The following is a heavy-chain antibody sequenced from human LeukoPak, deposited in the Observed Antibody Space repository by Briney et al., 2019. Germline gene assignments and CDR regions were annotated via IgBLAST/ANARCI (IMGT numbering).Heavy chain of an antibody. Sequence: PGASLRLSCAASGFTFSSYAMSWVRQAPGKGLEWVSAISGSGGSTYYADSVKGRFTISRDNSKNTLYPQMNSLRAEDTAVYYCAKDMGYSSGIDYWGQGTLVTVSS. CDR2: ISGSGGST. V-gene: IGHV3-23*01. D-gene: IGHD6-19*01. CDR1: GFTFSSYA. J-gene: IGHJ4*02. CDR3: AKDMGYSSGIDY.